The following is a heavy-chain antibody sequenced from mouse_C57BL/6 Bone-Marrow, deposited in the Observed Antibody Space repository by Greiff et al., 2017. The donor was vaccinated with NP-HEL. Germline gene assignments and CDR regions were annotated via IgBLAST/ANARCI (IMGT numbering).Heavy chain of an antibody. J-gene: IGHJ1*03. Sequence: EVHLVESGGGLVQPKGSLKLSCAASGFSFNTYAMNWVRQAPGKGLEWVARIRSKSNNYATYYADSVKDRFTISRDDSESMLYLQMNNLKTEDTAMYYCVRQTFYYGYDEGYFDVWGTGTTVTVSS. V-gene: IGHV10-1*01. D-gene: IGHD2-2*01. CDR3: VRQTFYYGYDEGYFDV. CDR1: GFSFNTYA. CDR2: IRSKSNNYAT.